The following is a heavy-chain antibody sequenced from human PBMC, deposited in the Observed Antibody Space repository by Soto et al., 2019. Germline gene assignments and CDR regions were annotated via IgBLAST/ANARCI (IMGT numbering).Heavy chain of an antibody. D-gene: IGHD3-22*01. CDR3: AKDRAGVSSGYQHDAFDI. CDR1: GFIFSTYT. Sequence: GGSLRLSCAASGFIFSTYTMSWVRQAPGKGLEWVAAISGSDSTYYADSVKGRFTISRYNSKNTLYMQMNSLRAEDTAVYYCAKDRAGVSSGYQHDAFDIWGQGTMVTVSS. CDR2: ISGSDST. J-gene: IGHJ3*02. V-gene: IGHV3-23*01.